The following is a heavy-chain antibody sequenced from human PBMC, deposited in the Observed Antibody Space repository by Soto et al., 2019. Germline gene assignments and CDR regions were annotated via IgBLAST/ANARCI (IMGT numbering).Heavy chain of an antibody. CDR1: GFTFNSYA. J-gene: IGHJ4*02. CDR3: AKLGGTIFYYGSGSHDY. D-gene: IGHD3-10*01. CDR2: ISGSGGST. Sequence: GGSLRLSCAASGFTFNSYAMSWVRQPPGKGLEWVSAISGSGGSTYYADSVKGRFTISRDNSKNALYLQMNGLRVDDTAVYYCAKLGGTIFYYGSGSHDYWGQGTLVTVSS. V-gene: IGHV3-23*01.